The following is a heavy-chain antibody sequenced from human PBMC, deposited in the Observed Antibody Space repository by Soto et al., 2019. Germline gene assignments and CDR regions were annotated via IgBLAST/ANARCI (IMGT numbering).Heavy chain of an antibody. V-gene: IGHV4-31*03. J-gene: IGHJ4*02. D-gene: IGHD3-22*01. CDR1: GGSISSGGYY. CDR2: IYYSGST. CDR3: ARAGAPYDSSGQPYDY. Sequence: SETLSLTCTVSGGSISSGGYYWSWIRQHPGKGLEWIGYIYYSGSTYYNPSLKSRVTISVDTSKNQFSLKLSSVTAADTAVYYCARAGAPYDSSGQPYDYWGQGTLVTVSS.